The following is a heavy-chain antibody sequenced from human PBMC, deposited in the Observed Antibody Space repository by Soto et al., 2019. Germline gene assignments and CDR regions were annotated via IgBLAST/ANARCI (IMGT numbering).Heavy chain of an antibody. J-gene: IGHJ3*02. CDR2: IKEDGSEK. CDR1: GFTFSTYW. D-gene: IGHD3-16*01. Sequence: ESGGGLVPSGGSLRLSCAASGFTFSTYWMSWVRQAPGKGLEWVANIKEDGSEKYYVDSVKGRFTISRDNGENSLHLQLNSLRDEDTAMYYCARTKGAVAFDMWGQGTMVTVSS. CDR3: ARTKGAVAFDM. V-gene: IGHV3-7*03.